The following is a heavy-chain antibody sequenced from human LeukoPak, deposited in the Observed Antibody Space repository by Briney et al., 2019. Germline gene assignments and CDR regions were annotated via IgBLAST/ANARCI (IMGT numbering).Heavy chain of an antibody. Sequence: GGTLRLSCAASGFTFSNYAIHWVRQAPGRGLEWVAAISYDGNSQHYGAPVKGRFTISRDNSKNTVYLQINTLRTDDAAIYYCAKPYPTLTTSAVLDNWGQGTLVTVSS. J-gene: IGHJ4*02. CDR3: AKPYPTLTTSAVLDN. CDR1: GFTFSNYA. D-gene: IGHD1-1*01. CDR2: ISYDGNSQ. V-gene: IGHV3-30*18.